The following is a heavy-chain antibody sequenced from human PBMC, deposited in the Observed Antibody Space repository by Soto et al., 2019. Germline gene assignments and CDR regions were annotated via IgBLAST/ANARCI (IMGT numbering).Heavy chain of an antibody. D-gene: IGHD3-3*01. CDR1: GYTFTGYY. V-gene: IGHV1-2*02. Sequence: ASVKVSCKASGYTFTGYYMHWVRQAPGQGLEWMGWINPNSGGTNYAQKFQGRVTMTRDTSISTAYMELSRLRSDDTAVYYCARATRITIFGVVIIATPNMDVWGQGTTVTVSS. CDR2: INPNSGGT. CDR3: ARATRITIFGVVIIATPNMDV. J-gene: IGHJ6*02.